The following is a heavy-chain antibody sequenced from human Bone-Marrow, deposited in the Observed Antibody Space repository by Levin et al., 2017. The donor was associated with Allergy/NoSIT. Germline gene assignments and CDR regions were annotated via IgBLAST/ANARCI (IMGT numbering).Heavy chain of an antibody. Sequence: SPTLSLTCTVSGGSITSSSYFWGWIRQPPGKGLEWIGSIYYSGSTYYNPSLKSRVTISVDTSKNPFSLKLSSVTAADTAIYYCAREYSSSSGKAFDIWGQGTMVTVSS. CDR3: AREYSSSSGKAFDI. D-gene: IGHD6-13*01. CDR2: IYYSGST. V-gene: IGHV4-39*02. CDR1: GGSITSSSYF. J-gene: IGHJ3*02.